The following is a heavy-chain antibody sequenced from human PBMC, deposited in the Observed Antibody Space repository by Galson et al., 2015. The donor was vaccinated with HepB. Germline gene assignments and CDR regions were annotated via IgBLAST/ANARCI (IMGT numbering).Heavy chain of an antibody. V-gene: IGHV3-21*01. J-gene: IGHJ6*02. D-gene: IGHD1-26*01. CDR2: ISSSSSYI. CDR1: GFTFSSTS. CDR3: ARDQQDGSYYYGMDV. Sequence: SLRPPCAASGFTFSSTSRNWVRKAPGKGLEWVSSISSSSSYINYADSVKGRFTIARDNAKNSLYLQMNSLRAEDTAVYYCARDQQDGSYYYGMDVWGQGTTVTVSS.